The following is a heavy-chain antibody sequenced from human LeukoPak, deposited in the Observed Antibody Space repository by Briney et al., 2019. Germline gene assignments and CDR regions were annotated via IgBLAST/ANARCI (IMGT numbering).Heavy chain of an antibody. V-gene: IGHV6-1*01. D-gene: IGHD6-19*01. Sequence: SQTLSLTCVVSGDSVSSKSGAWNWIRQSPARGLEALGRTYYRSKGYDDYAESMEGRMTISQDTSNTQYSLHLNSVTPHATAVYSCARDFGTTGWHTFDYWGQGTLVTVSS. J-gene: IGHJ4*02. CDR3: ARDFGTTGWHTFDY. CDR1: GDSVSSKSGA. CDR2: TYYRSKGYD.